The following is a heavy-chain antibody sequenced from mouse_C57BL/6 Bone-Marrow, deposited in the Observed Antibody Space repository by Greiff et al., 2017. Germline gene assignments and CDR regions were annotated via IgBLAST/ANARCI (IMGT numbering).Heavy chain of an antibody. V-gene: IGHV1-54*01. CDR2: INPGSGGT. J-gene: IGHJ3*01. D-gene: IGHD4-1*01. Sequence: QVQLQQPGAELVRPGTSVKVSCKASGYAFTNYLIEWVKQRPGQGLEWIGVINPGSGGTNYNEKFKGKATLTADKSSSTAYMQLSSLTSEDSAVYFGSRSKSWESGFAYGGQGTLVTVSA. CDR3: SRSKSWESGFAY. CDR1: GYAFTNYL.